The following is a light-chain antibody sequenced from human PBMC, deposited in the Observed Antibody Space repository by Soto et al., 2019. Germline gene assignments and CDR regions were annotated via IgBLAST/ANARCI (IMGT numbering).Light chain of an antibody. CDR3: QQYAYSPRT. CDR1: QSVSTSY. V-gene: IGKV3-20*01. Sequence: EIVLTQSPGTLSLSPGERATLSCRASQSVSTSYLAWYQQKPGQAPRLLIYGVSSRATGIPDRFSGSGSGTDFTLTISRLESEGSAVYYCQQYAYSPRTFGQGTKVDIK. J-gene: IGKJ1*01. CDR2: GVS.